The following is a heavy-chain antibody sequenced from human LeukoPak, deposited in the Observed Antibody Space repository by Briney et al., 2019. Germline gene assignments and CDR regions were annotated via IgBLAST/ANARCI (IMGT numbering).Heavy chain of an antibody. D-gene: IGHD3-22*01. CDR1: GGSISSGGYY. CDR3: ARAAYDSSEPYYFDY. J-gene: IGHJ4*02. V-gene: IGHV4-31*03. CDR2: IYYSGST. Sequence: SQTLSLTCTVSGGSISSGGYYWSWIRQHPGKGLEWIGYIYYSGSTYYNPSLKSRVTISVDTSKNQFSLKLSSVTAADTAVYYCARAAYDSSEPYYFDYWGQGTLVTVSS.